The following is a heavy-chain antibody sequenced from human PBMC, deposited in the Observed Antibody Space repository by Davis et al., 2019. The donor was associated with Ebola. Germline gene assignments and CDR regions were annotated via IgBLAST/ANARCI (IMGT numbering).Heavy chain of an antibody. D-gene: IGHD3-3*01. CDR3: ARLFGVLRFVTEVFDI. J-gene: IGHJ3*02. V-gene: IGHV3-7*03. Sequence: GESLKISCAASGFTFSSYWMIWVRQAPGKGLEWVANIKQDGSEKYYVNSVKGRFTISRDNAKNSLYLQMNSLRAEDTAVYYCARLFGVLRFVTEVFDIWGQGTMVMVSS. CDR2: IKQDGSEK. CDR1: GFTFSSYW.